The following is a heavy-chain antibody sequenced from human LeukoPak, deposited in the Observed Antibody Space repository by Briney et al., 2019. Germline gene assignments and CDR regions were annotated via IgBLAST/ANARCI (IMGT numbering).Heavy chain of an antibody. D-gene: IGHD6-13*01. J-gene: IGHJ4*02. V-gene: IGHV3-7*01. CDR2: IKQDGSEK. CDR1: GFTFSKYW. CDR3: VRDPTAAGTDY. Sequence: GGSLRLSCAASGFTFSKYWMSWVRQAPGKGLEWVANIKQDGSEKYYVDPVKGRFIISRDNAENSLYLEMNSLRAEDTAIYYCVRDPTAAGTDYWGQGTLVTVSS.